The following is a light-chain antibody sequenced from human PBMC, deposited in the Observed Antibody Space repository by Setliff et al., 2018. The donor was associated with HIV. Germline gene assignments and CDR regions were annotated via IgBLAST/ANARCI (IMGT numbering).Light chain of an antibody. CDR2: EVN. CDR3: CSYAGDTAFYV. Sequence: QSVLTQPASVSGSPGQSITTSCTGTNSDVGSYNFVSLYQLHPGKAPKLMIYEVNNRPSGVSNRFSGSKSGNTASLTISGLQAEDEADYYCCSYAGDTAFYVFGIGTKVTVL. J-gene: IGLJ1*01. CDR1: NSDVGSYNF. V-gene: IGLV2-23*02.